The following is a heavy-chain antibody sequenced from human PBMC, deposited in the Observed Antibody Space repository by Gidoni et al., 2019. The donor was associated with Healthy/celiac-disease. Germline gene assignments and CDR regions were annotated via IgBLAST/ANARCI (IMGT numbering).Heavy chain of an antibody. J-gene: IGHJ6*02. V-gene: IGHV4-34*01. CDR3: ARGLLEWFHDYYYYGMDV. CDR2: INHSGST. D-gene: IGHD3-3*01. CDR1: GGSFSGYY. Sequence: QVQLQQWGAGLLKPSATLSLTCAVYGGSFSGYYWSWIRQPPGKGLEWIGEINHSGSTNYNPSLKSRVTISVDTSKNQFSRKLSSVTAADTAVYYCARGLLEWFHDYYYYGMDVWGQGTTVTVSS.